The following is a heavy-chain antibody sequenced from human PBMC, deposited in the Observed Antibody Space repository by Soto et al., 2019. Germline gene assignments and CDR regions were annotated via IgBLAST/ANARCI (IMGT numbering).Heavy chain of an antibody. J-gene: IGHJ5*01. Sequence: SETLSLTCAVSGDSISNLDYFWAWIRQPPGQALEYIGYIYKSATTYYNPSFESRVAISVDTSKSQFSLNVTSVTAADTAVYFCARGRYCLTGRCFPNWFDSWGQGALVTVSS. V-gene: IGHV4-30-4*08. CDR3: ARGRYCLTGRCFPNWFDS. CDR2: IYKSATT. D-gene: IGHD7-27*01. CDR1: GDSISNLDYF.